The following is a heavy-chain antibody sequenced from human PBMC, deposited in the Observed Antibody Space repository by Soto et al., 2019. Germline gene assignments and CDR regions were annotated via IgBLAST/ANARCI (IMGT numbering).Heavy chain of an antibody. CDR1: GGSVTNSGYY. J-gene: IGHJ4*02. Sequence: PSETLSLTCTVSGGSVTNSGYYWGWIRQSPGKGLEWIGSVYYRGRSYSKSSVKSRVTISADTSKNRFSLSLNSVTASDTAVYFCVSQRTTVPTQAYFDYWGPGALVTVS. V-gene: IGHV4-39*01. CDR2: VYYRGRS. D-gene: IGHD4-17*01. CDR3: VSQRTTVPTQAYFDY.